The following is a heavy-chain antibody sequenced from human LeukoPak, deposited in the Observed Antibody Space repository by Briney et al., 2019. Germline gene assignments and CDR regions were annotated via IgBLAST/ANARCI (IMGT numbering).Heavy chain of an antibody. CDR1: GGFNTHYY. D-gene: IGHD2-2*01. V-gene: IGHV4-59*01. CDR3: AREFGSTSYFQSVGEYYFDY. CDR2: FYHSGST. Sequence: SETLSLTCSVSGGFNTHYYWSWIRQPPGKGLEWIGYFYHSGSTNYNPSLKSRVTISVDTSKNHFSLKLSSVTAADTAVYYCAREFGSTSYFQSVGEYYFDYWGQGTLVTVSS. J-gene: IGHJ4*02.